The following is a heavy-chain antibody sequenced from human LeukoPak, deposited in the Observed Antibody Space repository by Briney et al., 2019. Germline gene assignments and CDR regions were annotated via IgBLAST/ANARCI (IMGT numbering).Heavy chain of an antibody. D-gene: IGHD3-22*01. V-gene: IGHV1-24*01. CDR1: GGTFSSYA. CDR2: FDPEDGET. Sequence: ASVKVSCKASGGTFSSYAISWVRQAPGKELEWMGGFDPEDGETIYAQKFQGRVTMTEDTSTDTAYMELSSLRSEDTAVYYCATRNYDSSGYYRSFDCWGQGTLVTVSS. J-gene: IGHJ4*02. CDR3: ATRNYDSSGYYRSFDC.